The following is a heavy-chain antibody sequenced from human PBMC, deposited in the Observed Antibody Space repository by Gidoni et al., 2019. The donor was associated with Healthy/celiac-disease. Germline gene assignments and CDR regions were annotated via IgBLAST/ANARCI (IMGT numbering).Heavy chain of an antibody. D-gene: IGHD3-22*01. CDR2: VSGSGGST. Sequence: EVQLLESGGGLVQPGGSLRLSCAASGFTFSSYAMGWVRQAPGKGLEWVSAVSGSGGSTYYADSVKGRFTISRDNSKNTLYLQMNSLRAEDTAVYYCAKGESKNYYDSSGNTVAFDIWGQGTMVTVSS. V-gene: IGHV3-23*01. CDR3: AKGESKNYYDSSGNTVAFDI. CDR1: GFTFSSYA. J-gene: IGHJ3*02.